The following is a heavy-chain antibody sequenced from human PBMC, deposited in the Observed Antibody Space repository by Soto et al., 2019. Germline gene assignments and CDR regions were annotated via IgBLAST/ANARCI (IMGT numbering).Heavy chain of an antibody. CDR1: GGSFSGYY. V-gene: IGHV4-34*01. D-gene: IGHD2-15*01. Sequence: PSETLSLTCAVYGGSFSGYYWSWIRQPPGKGLEWIGEINHSGSTNYNPSLKSRVTISVDTSKNQFSLKLSSVTAADTAVYYCARVDLDIVVVVAAHGYFDYWGQGTLVTVSS. CDR3: ARVDLDIVVVVAAHGYFDY. J-gene: IGHJ4*02. CDR2: INHSGST.